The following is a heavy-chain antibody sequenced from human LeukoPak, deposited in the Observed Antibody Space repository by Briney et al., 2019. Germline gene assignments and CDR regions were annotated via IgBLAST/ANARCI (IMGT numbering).Heavy chain of an antibody. J-gene: IGHJ3*02. CDR2: INSDGSST. D-gene: IGHD3-10*01. CDR1: GFTFSSYW. Sequence: GGSLRLSCAASGFTFSSYWMHWVRQAPGKGLVWVSRINSDGSSTTYADSVKGRFTISRDNAKKSVFLQMNSLRAEDTAVYYCARASSGADAFDIWGQGTMVTVSS. V-gene: IGHV3-74*01. CDR3: ARASSGADAFDI.